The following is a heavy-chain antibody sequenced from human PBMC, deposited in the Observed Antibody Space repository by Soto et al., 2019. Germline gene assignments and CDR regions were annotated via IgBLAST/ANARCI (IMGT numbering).Heavy chain of an antibody. CDR3: AKATATGGGAFDI. Sequence: SGGSLRLSCAASGFICSSYDMSWVRQAPGKRLEWVSTILVDGRTFYVDSVKGRFTISRDSSQNTVYLQMNSLTAGDTALYYCAKATATGGGAFDICGQGTMVTVSS. D-gene: IGHD2-8*02. CDR2: ILVDGRT. V-gene: IGHV3-23*01. CDR1: GFICSSYD. J-gene: IGHJ3*02.